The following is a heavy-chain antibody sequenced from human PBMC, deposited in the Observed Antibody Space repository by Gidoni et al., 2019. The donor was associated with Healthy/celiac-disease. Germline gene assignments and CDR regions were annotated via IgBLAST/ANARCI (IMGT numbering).Heavy chain of an antibody. J-gene: IGHJ4*02. V-gene: IGHV1-18*01. CDR1: GYTFTSDG. D-gene: IGHD1-26*01. CDR2: ISAYNGNT. Sequence: QVQLVQSGAEGKKPGASVQVACKASGYTFTSDGISWVRQAPGQGLEWMGWISAYNGNTNYAQQLQGRVTMTTATSPSTAYMELRSLRSDAPAVYYCARGETKISGSYYGGANYWGQGTLVTVSS. CDR3: ARGETKISGSYYGGANY.